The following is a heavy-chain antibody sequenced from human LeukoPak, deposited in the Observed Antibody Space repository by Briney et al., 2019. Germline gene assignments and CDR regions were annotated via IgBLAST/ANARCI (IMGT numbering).Heavy chain of an antibody. CDR2: IYATGST. CDR1: GGSISSYY. J-gene: IGHJ5*02. CDR3: ARHGSVRSPLGP. D-gene: IGHD3-10*01. Sequence: SETLSLTCTVSGGSISSYYWIWIRQPPGKGLEWIGYIYATGSTNYNPSLKSRVTISVDTSKNQFSLNLRSVTAADTAVYYYARHGSVRSPLGPWGQGTLVTASS. V-gene: IGHV4-4*09.